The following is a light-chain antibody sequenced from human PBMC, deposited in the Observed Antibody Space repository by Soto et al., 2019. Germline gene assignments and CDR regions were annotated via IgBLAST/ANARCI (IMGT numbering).Light chain of an antibody. CDR3: MQALQSPRT. J-gene: IGKJ2*01. CDR2: LGS. V-gene: IGKV2-28*01. Sequence: DIVMTQSPLSLLVTPGEPASISCRSSQRLLYRNGYNSLDWYLQKPGQSPQLLIYLGSNRASGVPDRFSGSESGTDFTLKISRVEAEDVGVYYCMQALQSPRTFGQGTRLEIK. CDR1: QRLLYRNGYNS.